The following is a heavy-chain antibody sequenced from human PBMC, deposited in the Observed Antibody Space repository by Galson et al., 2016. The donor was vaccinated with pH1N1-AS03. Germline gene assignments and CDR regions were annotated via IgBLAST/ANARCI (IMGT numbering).Heavy chain of an antibody. CDR3: AKSPGYCSAGSCSDQGYIDS. D-gene: IGHD2-15*01. CDR1: GFTFDAYA. Sequence: SPRLSCAGSGFTFDAYAMHWVRQAPGKGLEWVSGIDWNSGTIGYTDSVKGRFTISRDNAKNSLYLQMNSLRGGDTALYYCAKSPGYCSAGSCSDQGYIDSWGQGTLVTVSS. J-gene: IGHJ4*02. V-gene: IGHV3-9*01. CDR2: IDWNSGTI.